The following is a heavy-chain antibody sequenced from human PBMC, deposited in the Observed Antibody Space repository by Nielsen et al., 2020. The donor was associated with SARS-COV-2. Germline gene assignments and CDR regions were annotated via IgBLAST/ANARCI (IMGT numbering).Heavy chain of an antibody. CDR1: GFTFTGYG. V-gene: IGHV3-33*08. J-gene: IGHJ2*01. CDR3: ARDQDGGAATSNWYFDL. CDR2: ISYDGSNE. Sequence: GESLKISCAASGFTFTGYGMHWVRQAPGKGLEWVAGISYDGSNEYYADSVKGRLTISRDNSKKTLYLQMNSLRDEDTAVYYCARDQDGGAATSNWYFDLWGRGTLVIVSS. D-gene: IGHD6-25*01.